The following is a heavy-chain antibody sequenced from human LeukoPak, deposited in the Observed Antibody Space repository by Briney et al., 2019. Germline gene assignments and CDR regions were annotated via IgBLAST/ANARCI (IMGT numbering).Heavy chain of an antibody. D-gene: IGHD6-13*01. J-gene: IGHJ4*02. CDR2: VNHGGST. CDR1: GGSFNRYS. CDR3: ARGPGRGIPAAGTL. Sequence: SETLSLTCAVYGGSFNRYSWTWIRQSPGKGPEWIGEVNHGGSTNYSPSLKSRVTISVDTSKSQFSLKLNSVTAADTAVYYCARGPGRGIPAAGTLWGQGTLVTVSS. V-gene: IGHV4-34*01.